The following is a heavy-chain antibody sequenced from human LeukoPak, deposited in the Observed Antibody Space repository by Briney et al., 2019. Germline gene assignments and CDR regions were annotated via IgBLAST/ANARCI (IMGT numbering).Heavy chain of an antibody. D-gene: IGHD3-9*01. CDR2: MNPNSGNT. Sequence: GASVKVSCKASGYTFTSYDINWVRQATGQGLEWMGWMNPNSGNTGYAQKFQGRVTMTRNTSISTAYMELSSLRSEDTAVYYCARGPVSETTYYDILTGYHTGNWFDPWGQGTLVTVSS. CDR3: ARGPVSETTYYDILTGYHTGNWFDP. V-gene: IGHV1-8*01. J-gene: IGHJ5*02. CDR1: GYTFTSYD.